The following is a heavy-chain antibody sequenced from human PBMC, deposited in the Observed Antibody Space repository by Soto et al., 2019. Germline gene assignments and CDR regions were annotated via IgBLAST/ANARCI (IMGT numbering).Heavy chain of an antibody. J-gene: IGHJ4*02. CDR1: GLNFEKCS. D-gene: IGHD2-15*01. CDR2: ISPASTYI. V-gene: IGHV3-21*04. Sequence: GGSLRLSCAASGLNFEKCSMNWVRQPPGKGPEWLASISPASTYIRYADSVKGRFTISRDNARNSLSLQMMSLRADDTAMYYCAADTGDIEVVPATTWGQGTLVTVS. CDR3: AADTGDIEVVPATT.